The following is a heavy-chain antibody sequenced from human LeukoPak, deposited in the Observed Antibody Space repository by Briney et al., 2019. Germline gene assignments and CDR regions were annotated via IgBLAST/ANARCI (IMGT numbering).Heavy chain of an antibody. CDR2: ISGRSSTI. Sequence: GGSLRLSCAASAFIFSDYSMNWVRQAPGKGLEWISYISGRSSTIYYADSVRGRFTISRDNAKNSMYLHMNSLRAEDTAVYYCARYGLTSGSYFFDYWGQGTLVTVSS. J-gene: IGHJ4*02. D-gene: IGHD1-26*01. CDR1: AFIFSDYS. CDR3: ARYGLTSGSYFFDY. V-gene: IGHV3-48*01.